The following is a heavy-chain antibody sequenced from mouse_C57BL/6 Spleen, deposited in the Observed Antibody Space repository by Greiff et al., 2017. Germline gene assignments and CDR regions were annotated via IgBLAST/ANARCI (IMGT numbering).Heavy chain of an antibody. CDR1: GYTFTSYW. V-gene: IGHV1-52*01. D-gene: IGHD1-1*01. CDR3: ASGYYGSSLYYYAMDY. Sequence: QVQLKQPGAELVRPGSSVKLSCKASGYTFTSYWMHWVKQRPIQGLEWIGNIDPSDSETHYNQKFKDKATLTVDKSSSTAYMQLSSLTSEDSAVYYCASGYYGSSLYYYAMDYWGQGTSVTVSS. CDR2: IDPSDSET. J-gene: IGHJ4*01.